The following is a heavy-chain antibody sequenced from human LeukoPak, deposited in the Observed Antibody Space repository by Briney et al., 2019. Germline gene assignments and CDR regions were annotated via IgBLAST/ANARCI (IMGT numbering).Heavy chain of an antibody. J-gene: IGHJ4*02. CDR1: GGSISSGGYY. CDR3: ARGPTWEPKTGYYFDY. Sequence: SQTLSLTCTVSGGSISSGGYYWSWIRQHPEKGLEWIGYIYYSGSTYYNPSLKSRVTISVDTSKNQFSLKLSSVTAADTAVYYCARGPTWEPKTGYYFDYWGQGTLVTVSS. V-gene: IGHV4-31*03. CDR2: IYYSGST. D-gene: IGHD1-26*01.